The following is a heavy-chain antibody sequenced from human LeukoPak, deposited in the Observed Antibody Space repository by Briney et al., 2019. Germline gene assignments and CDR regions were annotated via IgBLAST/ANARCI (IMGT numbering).Heavy chain of an antibody. CDR3: ARDYGGHGEYFDY. CDR1: GVTFSSHS. D-gene: IGHD4-23*01. V-gene: IGHV3-74*01. Sequence: GGSLRLSCAASGVTFSSHSMHWVRQAPGKGLVWVSGISRDGTSTSYADSVKGRFTTSRDNAKNSVYLQMNSLRDEDTAVYYCARDYGGHGEYFDYWGQGTLVTVSS. CDR2: ISRDGTST. J-gene: IGHJ4*02.